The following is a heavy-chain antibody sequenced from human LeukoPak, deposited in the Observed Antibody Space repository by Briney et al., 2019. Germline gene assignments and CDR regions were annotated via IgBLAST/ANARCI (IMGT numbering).Heavy chain of an antibody. D-gene: IGHD2-15*01. CDR2: INPNSGGT. CDR1: GYTFTGYY. J-gene: IGHJ6*02. Sequence: ASVKVSCKASGYTFTGYYMHWVRQAPGQGLEWMGWINPNSGGTNYAQKFQCRVTMTRDTSISTAYMELSRLRSDDTAVYYCARDNRPKSWSNYGMDVWGQGTTVTVSS. V-gene: IGHV1-2*02. CDR3: ARDNRPKSWSNYGMDV.